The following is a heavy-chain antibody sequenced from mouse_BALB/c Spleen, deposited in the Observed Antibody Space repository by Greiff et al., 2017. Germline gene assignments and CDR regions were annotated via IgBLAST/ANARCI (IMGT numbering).Heavy chain of an antibody. D-gene: IGHD5-5*01. CDR3: ARDRGDYPDY. CDR1: GFTFSDYY. Sequence: EVQRVESGGGLVKPGGSLKLSCAASGFTFSDYYMYWVRQTPEKRLEWVATISDGGSYTYYPDSVKGRFTISRDNAKNNLYLQMSSLKSEDTAMYYCARDRGDYPDYWGQGTTLTVSS. CDR2: ISDGGSYT. V-gene: IGHV5-4*02. J-gene: IGHJ2*01.